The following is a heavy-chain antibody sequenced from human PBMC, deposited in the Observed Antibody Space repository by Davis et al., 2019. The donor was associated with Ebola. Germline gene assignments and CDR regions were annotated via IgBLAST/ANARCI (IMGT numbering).Heavy chain of an antibody. V-gene: IGHV1-8*03. CDR1: GYTFTSYD. CDR3: ARVVYGSGLYYYYYKDV. CDR2: MNPNSGNT. Sequence: ASVKVSCKASGYTFTSYDINWVRQATGQGLEWMGWMNPNSGNTGYAQKFQGRVTITRNTSISTAYMELSSLRSEDTAVYYCARVVYGSGLYYYYYKDVWGKGTTVTVSS. J-gene: IGHJ6*03. D-gene: IGHD3-10*01.